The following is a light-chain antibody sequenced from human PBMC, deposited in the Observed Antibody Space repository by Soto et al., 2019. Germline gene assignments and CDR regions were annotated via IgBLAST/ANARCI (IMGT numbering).Light chain of an antibody. CDR1: QSISWW. V-gene: IGKV1-5*03. CDR2: KAS. Sequence: DIQMTQSPSTLSASVGDRVTITCRASQSISWWLAWYQQKPGKAPKLLIYKASTLESGVPSRFSGSGSGTEFTLTISSLQPDDFATYYCQPYDSYSWTFGQGTKVEIK. CDR3: QPYDSYSWT. J-gene: IGKJ1*01.